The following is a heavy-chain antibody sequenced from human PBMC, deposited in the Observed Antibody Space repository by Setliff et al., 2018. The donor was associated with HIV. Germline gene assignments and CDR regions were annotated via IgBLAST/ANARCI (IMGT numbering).Heavy chain of an antibody. D-gene: IGHD6-13*01. Sequence: SETLSLTCAVYGGPLSGHYWSWIRQPPGQGLEWIGETSHSGNTNYNPSLESRVTISVDTSKNQFSLKLSSVTAADTAVYYCARGSLYSSSSCFDYWGQGTLVTVSS. CDR1: GGPLSGHY. V-gene: IGHV4-34*01. J-gene: IGHJ4*02. CDR3: ARGSLYSSSSCFDY. CDR2: TSHSGNT.